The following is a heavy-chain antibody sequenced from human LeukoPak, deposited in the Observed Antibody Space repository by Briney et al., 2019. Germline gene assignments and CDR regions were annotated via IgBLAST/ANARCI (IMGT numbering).Heavy chain of an antibody. Sequence: SETLSLTCTVSGGSISSYYWSWIRQPPGKGLEWIGYIYYSGGTNYNPSLKSRVTISVDTSKNQFSLKLSSVTAADTAVYYCARAPSPRYSSGWYDAVYYYGMDVWGQGTTVTVSS. CDR1: GGSISSYY. CDR2: IYYSGGT. J-gene: IGHJ6*02. CDR3: ARAPSPRYSSGWYDAVYYYGMDV. D-gene: IGHD6-19*01. V-gene: IGHV4-59*01.